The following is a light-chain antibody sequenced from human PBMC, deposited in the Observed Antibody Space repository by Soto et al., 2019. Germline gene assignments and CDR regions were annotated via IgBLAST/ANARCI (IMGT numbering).Light chain of an antibody. Sequence: EIVLTQSPASLSLSPGERATLSCRASQDISTSLAWYQQKPGQAPRLLIYDSSNRATGIPARFSGSGSGTDFTLTISSLEPEDFAVYYCQLRSNWPTVTFGGGTKVEIK. CDR2: DSS. CDR1: QDISTS. CDR3: QLRSNWPTVT. V-gene: IGKV3-11*01. J-gene: IGKJ4*01.